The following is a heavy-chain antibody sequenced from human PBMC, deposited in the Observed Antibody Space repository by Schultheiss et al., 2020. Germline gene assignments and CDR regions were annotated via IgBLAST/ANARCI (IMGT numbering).Heavy chain of an antibody. D-gene: IGHD6-13*01. CDR1: GGSISSYY. CDR2: IYYSGST. J-gene: IGHJ5*02. Sequence: SETLSLTCTVSGGSISSYYWSWIRQPPGKGLEWIGYIYYSGSTNYNPSLKSRVTISVDTSKNQFFLKLRSVTAADTAVYYCARLMPGIAAAWGNWFDPWGQGTLVTVSS. V-gene: IGHV4-59*01. CDR3: ARLMPGIAAAWGNWFDP.